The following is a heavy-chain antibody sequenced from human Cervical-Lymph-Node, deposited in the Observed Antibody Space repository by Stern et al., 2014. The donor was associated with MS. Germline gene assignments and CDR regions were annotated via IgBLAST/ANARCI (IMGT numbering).Heavy chain of an antibody. J-gene: IGHJ4*02. CDR3: ARDNGLRVEQFFDY. Sequence: VQLLESGPGLVKPSQTLSLTCTVSGASLSSLNYYWSWIRQRPGKGLEWIGFISYSGNTNYNPSLKSRVTVSADTSKTQFSLRLTSVTAADTAVYYCARDNGLRVEQFFDYWGQGSLVTVSS. V-gene: IGHV4-31*03. D-gene: IGHD4-17*01. CDR1: GASLSSLNYY. CDR2: ISYSGNT.